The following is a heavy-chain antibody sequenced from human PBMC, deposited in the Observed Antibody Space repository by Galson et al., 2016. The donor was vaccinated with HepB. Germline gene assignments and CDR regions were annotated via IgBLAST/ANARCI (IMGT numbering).Heavy chain of an antibody. CDR3: TKDSLIYSSSWYSFHY. V-gene: IGHV3-9*01. CDR1: GFTFDTYA. CDR2: ISWNSGSV. J-gene: IGHJ4*02. Sequence: SLRFSCAASGFTFDTYAMHWVRQAPGKGLEWVSGISWNSGSVGYADSVKGRFTMSRDNAKKSLYPQMNSLRPEDTALYYCTKDSLIYSSSWYSFHYWGQGTLVTVSS. D-gene: IGHD6-13*01.